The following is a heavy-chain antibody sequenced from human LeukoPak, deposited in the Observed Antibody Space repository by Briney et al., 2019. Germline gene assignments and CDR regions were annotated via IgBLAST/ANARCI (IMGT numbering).Heavy chain of an antibody. V-gene: IGHV3-30-3*01. CDR2: ISYDGSNK. CDR3: ATLTYYDILTGYYKSPWYFDL. Sequence: GRSLRLSCAASGFTFSSYAMHWVRQAPGKGLEWVAVISYDGSNKYYADSVKGRFTISRDNSKNTLYLQMSSLRAEDTAVYYCATLTYYDILTGYYKSPWYFDLWGRGTLVTVSS. J-gene: IGHJ2*01. CDR1: GFTFSSYA. D-gene: IGHD3-9*01.